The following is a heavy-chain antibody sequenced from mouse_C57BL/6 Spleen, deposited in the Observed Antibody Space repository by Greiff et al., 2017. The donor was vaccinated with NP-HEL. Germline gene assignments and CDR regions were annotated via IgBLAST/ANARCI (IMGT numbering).Heavy chain of an antibody. CDR1: GYTFTSYW. V-gene: IGHV1-64*01. D-gene: IGHD2-3*01. J-gene: IGHJ2*01. CDR2: IHPNSGST. CDR3: ARDGGYYYFDY. Sequence: QVQLQQSGAELVKPGASVKLSCKASGYTFTSYWMHWVKQRPGQGLEWIGMIHPNSGSTNYNEKFKSKATLTVDKSSSTAYMQLSSLTSEDSAVYYCARDGGYYYFDYWGQGTTLTVSS.